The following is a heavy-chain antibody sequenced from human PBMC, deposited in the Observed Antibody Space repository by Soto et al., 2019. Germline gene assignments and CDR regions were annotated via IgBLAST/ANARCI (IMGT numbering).Heavy chain of an antibody. CDR2: ISYDGSNK. V-gene: IGHV3-30-3*01. D-gene: IGHD3-22*01. CDR1: GFTFSSYA. J-gene: IGHJ4*02. Sequence: QVQLVESGGGVVQPGRSLRLSCAASGFTFSSYAMHWVRQAPGKGLEWVAVISYDGSNKYYADSVKGRFTISRDNSKNTLYRQMNSLRAEDTAVYYCARDPGGPAARGKYYYDSSGPLFDYWGQGTLVTVSS. CDR3: ARDPGGPAARGKYYYDSSGPLFDY.